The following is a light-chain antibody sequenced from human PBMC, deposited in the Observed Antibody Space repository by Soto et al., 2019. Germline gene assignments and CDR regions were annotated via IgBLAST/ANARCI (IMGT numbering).Light chain of an antibody. Sequence: EIVLTQSPGTLSLSPGERATLSCRASQSVSSSYLAWYQQKPGQAPRLLIYGASSRATGIPDRFSGSGSGTDFTLTISRLDHEYFAVYYCQHYDSSPVTFGQGTKVEIK. CDR2: GAS. CDR3: QHYDSSPVT. J-gene: IGKJ1*01. CDR1: QSVSSSY. V-gene: IGKV3-20*01.